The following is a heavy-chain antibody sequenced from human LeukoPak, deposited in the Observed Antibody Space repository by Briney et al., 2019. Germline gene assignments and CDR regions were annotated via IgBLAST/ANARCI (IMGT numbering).Heavy chain of an antibody. D-gene: IGHD2-21*02. Sequence: SETLSLTCAVYGGSFSGYYWSWIRQPPGKGLEWIGEINHSGSTNYNPSLKSRVTISVDKSKNQFSLKLSSVTAADTAVYYCARDSVRGFVVVTANAFDIWGQGTMVTVSS. V-gene: IGHV4-34*01. CDR1: GGSFSGYY. CDR2: INHSGST. J-gene: IGHJ3*02. CDR3: ARDSVRGFVVVTANAFDI.